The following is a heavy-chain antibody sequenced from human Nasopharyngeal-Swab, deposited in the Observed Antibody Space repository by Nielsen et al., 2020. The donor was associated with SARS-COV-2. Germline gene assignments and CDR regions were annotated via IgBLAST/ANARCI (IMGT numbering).Heavy chain of an antibody. D-gene: IGHD4-17*01. Sequence: SETLSLTCAVYSGSFTTYSWIWIRQPPGQGLEWIGEINHIGSTNYNTYNPSLNSRVTISLATSKNQFSLTLTSVTAADTAIYFCARGRYYGDYDYWGQGALVTVSS. CDR2: INHIGST. J-gene: IGHJ4*02. CDR1: SGSFTTYS. V-gene: IGHV4-34*01. CDR3: ARGRYYGDYDY.